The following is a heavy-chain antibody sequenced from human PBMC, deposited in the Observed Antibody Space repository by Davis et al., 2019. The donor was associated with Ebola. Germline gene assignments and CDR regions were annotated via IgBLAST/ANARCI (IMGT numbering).Heavy chain of an antibody. CDR1: GFTFSTYG. J-gene: IGHJ4*02. CDR3: ARGPGKVAAGKTFFDY. CDR2: ISFDGSKK. D-gene: IGHD6-13*01. V-gene: IGHV3-30*03. Sequence: GESLKISCAASGFTFSTYGMHWVRQAPGKGLEWVTVISFDGSKKYYADSVKGRFTISRDNSKNTLYLQMNSLRAEDTAVYYCARGPGKVAAGKTFFDYWGQGTLVTVSS.